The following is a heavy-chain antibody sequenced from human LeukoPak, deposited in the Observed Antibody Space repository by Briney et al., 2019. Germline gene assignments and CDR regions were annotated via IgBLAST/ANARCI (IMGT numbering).Heavy chain of an antibody. CDR2: MNPNSGDT. Sequence: ASVKVSCKASGSTFSSNDINWVRQATGQGLEWMGWMNPNSGDTGYTPRFQGRVTMTRDTSISTAYMELSSLRSEDTAVYYCAVYSSSFYFDYWGQGTLVTVSS. J-gene: IGHJ4*02. D-gene: IGHD6-6*01. CDR1: GSTFSSND. V-gene: IGHV1-8*02. CDR3: AVYSSSFYFDY.